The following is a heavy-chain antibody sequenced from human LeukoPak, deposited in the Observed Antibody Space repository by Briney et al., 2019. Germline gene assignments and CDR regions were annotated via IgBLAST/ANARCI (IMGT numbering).Heavy chain of an antibody. V-gene: IGHV4-34*01. D-gene: IGHD6-13*01. CDR2: SNHSGST. CDR3: ARSSIWYRNYYYMDA. J-gene: IGHJ6*03. Sequence: SETLSLTCAVYGGSFSGYYWSWIRQPPGKGLEWIGESNHSGSTNYNPSLNSRVTISVDTSTNQFYLKLSSVTAADTAVYYCARSSIWYRNYYYMDAWGKGTTVTVSS. CDR1: GGSFSGYY.